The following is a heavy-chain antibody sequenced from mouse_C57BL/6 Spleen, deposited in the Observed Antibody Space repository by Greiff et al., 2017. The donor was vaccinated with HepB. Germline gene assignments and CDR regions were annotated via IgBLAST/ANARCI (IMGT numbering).Heavy chain of an antibody. CDR2: IYPGDGDT. CDR3: ARCYSYAMDY. V-gene: IGHV1-82*01. J-gene: IGHJ4*01. D-gene: IGHD1-1*01. CDR1: GYAFSSSW. Sequence: QVQLKQSGPELVKPGASVKISCKASGYAFSSSWMNWVKQRPGKGLEWIGRIYPGDGDTNYNGKFKGKATLTADKSSSTAYMQLSSLTSEDSAVYFCARCYSYAMDYWGQGTSVTVSS.